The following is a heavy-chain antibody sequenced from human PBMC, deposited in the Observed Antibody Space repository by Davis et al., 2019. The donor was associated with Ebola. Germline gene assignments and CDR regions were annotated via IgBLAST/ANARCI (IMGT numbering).Heavy chain of an antibody. CDR1: GFTFSSYN. D-gene: IGHD3-3*01. Sequence: GESLKISCAASGFTFSSYNMNWVRQAPGKGLEWVSYISSSGGTRYYADSVRGRFTISRDNAKDSLYLQMNSLRAEDTAVYYCTITVNPFDYWGQGTLVTVSS. CDR2: ISSSGGTR. J-gene: IGHJ4*02. CDR3: TITVNPFDY. V-gene: IGHV3-48*01.